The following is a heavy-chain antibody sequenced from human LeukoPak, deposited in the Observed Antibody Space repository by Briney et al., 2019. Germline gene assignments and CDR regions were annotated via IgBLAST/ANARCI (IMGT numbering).Heavy chain of an antibody. CDR1: GYTFTSYG. CDR3: ARDQGYSNYRYYYGMDV. D-gene: IGHD4-11*01. Sequence: ASVNVSCKASGYTFTSYGISWVRQAPGQGLEWMGWISAYNGNTNYAQKLQGRVTMTTDTSTSTAYMGLRSLRSDDTAVYYCARDQGYSNYRYYYGMDVWGQGTTVTVSS. J-gene: IGHJ6*02. CDR2: ISAYNGNT. V-gene: IGHV1-18*01.